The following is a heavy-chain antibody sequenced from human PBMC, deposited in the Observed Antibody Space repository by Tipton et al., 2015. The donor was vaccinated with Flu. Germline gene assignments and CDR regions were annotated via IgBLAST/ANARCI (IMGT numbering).Heavy chain of an antibody. J-gene: IGHJ5*02. V-gene: IGHV4-59*08. CDR2: VHRSGNT. D-gene: IGHD4-11*01. CDR1: SGSIGSFY. Sequence: TLSLTCTLSSGSIGSFYWNWIRQPPGKGLERIGNVHRSGNTYHNPSLKSRVTISVDSSKNQFSLRLSSVTAADTAVYYCARRDYSNYVSEPKNWFDPWGQGILVTVSS. CDR3: ARRDYSNYVSEPKNWFDP.